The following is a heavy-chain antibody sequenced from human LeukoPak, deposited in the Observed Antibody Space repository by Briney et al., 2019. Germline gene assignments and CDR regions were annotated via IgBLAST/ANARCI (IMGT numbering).Heavy chain of an antibody. CDR2: IYYSGST. V-gene: IGHV4-59*12. CDR1: SESFSGYF. D-gene: IGHD3-16*01. J-gene: IGHJ6*03. CDR3: ARVKDPGGYYYYYYTDV. Sequence: PSETLSLTCAIYSESFSGYFWSWIRQPPGKGLEWIGYIYYSGSTNYNPSLKSRVTISVDTSKNQFSLKVTSVTAADTAVYYCARVKDPGGYYYYYYTDVWGKGTTVTVSS.